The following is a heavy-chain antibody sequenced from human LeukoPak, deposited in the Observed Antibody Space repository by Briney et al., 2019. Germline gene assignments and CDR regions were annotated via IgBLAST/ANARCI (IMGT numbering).Heavy chain of an antibody. CDR2: IYTSGST. CDR1: GGSISSYY. J-gene: IGHJ6*03. D-gene: IGHD3-10*01. Sequence: SETLSLTCTASGGSISSYYWSWIRQPAGKGLEWIGRIYTSGSTNYNPSLKSRVTMSVDTSKNQFSLKLSSVTAADTAVYYCARYSITMVQGVIVYYYYYMDVWGKGTTVTVSS. V-gene: IGHV4-4*07. CDR3: ARYSITMVQGVIVYYYYYMDV.